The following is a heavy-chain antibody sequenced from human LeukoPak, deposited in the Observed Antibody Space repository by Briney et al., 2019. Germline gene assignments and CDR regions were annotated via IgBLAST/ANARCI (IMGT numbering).Heavy chain of an antibody. J-gene: IGHJ4*02. V-gene: IGHV3-9*03. Sequence: GRSLRLSCAASGFTFHDYAMHWVRQAPGKGLEWVSGISWNGGTIDYADSVKGRFTISRDNAKNSLYLQMNSLRPEDMALYYCAKGPTYSSSSLFDYWGQGILVADSS. D-gene: IGHD6-6*01. CDR3: AKGPTYSSSSLFDY. CDR1: GFTFHDYA. CDR2: ISWNGGTI.